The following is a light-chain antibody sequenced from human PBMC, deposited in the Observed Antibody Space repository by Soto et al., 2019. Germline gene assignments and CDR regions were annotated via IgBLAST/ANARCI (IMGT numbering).Light chain of an antibody. V-gene: IGKV2-28*01. CDR3: MQALQTPLT. Sequence: DIVMTQPPLSLPVTPGEPASISCRSSQSLLHSNGYNYLDWYLQKPGQSPQLLIYLGSNRDSGVPGRFSGSGSGTDFTLKISRVEAEDVGVYYCMQALQTPLTFGGGSNVEIK. CDR2: LGS. J-gene: IGKJ4*02. CDR1: QSLLHSNGYNY.